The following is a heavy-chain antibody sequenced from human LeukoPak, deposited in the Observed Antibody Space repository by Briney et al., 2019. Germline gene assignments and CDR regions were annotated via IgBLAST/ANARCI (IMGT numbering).Heavy chain of an antibody. CDR3: AKDKGYYGSGSYYNSRRYYFDY. J-gene: IGHJ4*02. V-gene: IGHV3-23*01. CDR2: ISGSGGST. D-gene: IGHD3-10*01. CDR1: GFTFSSYG. Sequence: GGSLRLSCAASGFTFSSYGMSWVRQAPGKGLEWVSGISGSGGSTYYADSVKGRFTISRDNSKNTLYLQMNSLRAEDTAVYFCAKDKGYYGSGSYYNSRRYYFDYWGQGTLVTVSS.